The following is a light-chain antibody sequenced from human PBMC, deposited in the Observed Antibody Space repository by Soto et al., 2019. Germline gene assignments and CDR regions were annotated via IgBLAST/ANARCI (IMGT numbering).Light chain of an antibody. CDR1: QTISSW. J-gene: IGKJ1*01. V-gene: IGKV1-5*03. CDR2: KAS. Sequence: IQMTQSPSTLSGKVGDRVTITCRASQTISSWLAWYQQKPGKAPKLLIYKASTLESGVPSRFSGSGSGAEFTLTISSLQSEDFGTYYCQQFYNYPRTFGQGTKVDI. CDR3: QQFYNYPRT.